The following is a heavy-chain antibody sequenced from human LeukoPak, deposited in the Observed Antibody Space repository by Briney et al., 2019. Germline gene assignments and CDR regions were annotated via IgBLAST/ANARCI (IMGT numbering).Heavy chain of an antibody. D-gene: IGHD1-26*01. Sequence: SETLSLTCTVSGGSISGYYWSWIRQPAGKGLEWIGRVYTSGSTNYNPSLKSRVTMSIDTSKNQFSLNLSSVTAADTAVYYCAKDQVGATISAFDVWGQGTMVTVSS. J-gene: IGHJ3*01. CDR2: VYTSGST. CDR3: AKDQVGATISAFDV. V-gene: IGHV4-4*07. CDR1: GGSISGYY.